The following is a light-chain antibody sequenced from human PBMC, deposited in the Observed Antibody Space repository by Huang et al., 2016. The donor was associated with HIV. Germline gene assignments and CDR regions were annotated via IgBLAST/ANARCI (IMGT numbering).Light chain of an antibody. V-gene: IGKV3-20*01. J-gene: IGKJ1*01. CDR3: QQDALSPWT. Sequence: EIVLTQSPGTLSLSPGQRLTLSCRASQTVSNDYLAWYQQKPGQSPRLLIYAASTRAAGIPDMVSGSGSATDFILTVSRLEPEDSAVDYCQQDALSPWTFGHGTKVEI. CDR1: QTVSNDY. CDR2: AAS.